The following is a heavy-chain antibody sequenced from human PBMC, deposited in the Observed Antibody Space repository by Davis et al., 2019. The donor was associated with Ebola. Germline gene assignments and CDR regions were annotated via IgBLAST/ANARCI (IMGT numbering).Heavy chain of an antibody. D-gene: IGHD3-22*01. CDR3: AMYYYDSSGYLFDY. Sequence: ASVKVSCKASGYTFNSYYIHWVRQAPGQGLEWMGIINPSGGSTTYAQKFQGRLTMTRDTSTRTLYMELSSLRSDDTAVYYCAMYYYDSSGYLFDYWGQGTLVTVSS. CDR2: INPSGGST. J-gene: IGHJ4*02. V-gene: IGHV1-46*02. CDR1: GYTFNSYY.